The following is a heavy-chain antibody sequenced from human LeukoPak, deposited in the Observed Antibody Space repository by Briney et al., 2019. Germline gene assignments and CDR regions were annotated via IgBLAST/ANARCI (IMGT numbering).Heavy chain of an antibody. CDR1: GYTFTGYY. CDR2: INPNSGGT. J-gene: IGHJ5*02. Sequence: ASVKVSCKASGYTFTGYYMHWVRQAPGQGLEWMGWINPNSGGTNYAQNFQGRVTMTRDTSISTAYMELSRLRSDDTAVYYCARERYSSSWYEFDPWGQGTLVTVSS. CDR3: ARERYSSSWYEFDP. V-gene: IGHV1-2*02. D-gene: IGHD6-13*01.